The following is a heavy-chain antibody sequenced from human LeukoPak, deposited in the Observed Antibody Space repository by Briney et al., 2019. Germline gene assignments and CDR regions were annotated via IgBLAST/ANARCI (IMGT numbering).Heavy chain of an antibody. Sequence: ASVKVSCKASGYTFTSYYMHWVRQAPGQGLEWMGIINPSGGSTSYAQKFQGRVTMTRDTSTSTVYMELSSLRSEDTAVYYCARDRKIYSYDLSAFDIWGQGTMVTVSS. J-gene: IGHJ3*02. CDR2: INPSGGST. CDR1: GYTFTSYY. D-gene: IGHD5-18*01. V-gene: IGHV1-46*01. CDR3: ARDRKIYSYDLSAFDI.